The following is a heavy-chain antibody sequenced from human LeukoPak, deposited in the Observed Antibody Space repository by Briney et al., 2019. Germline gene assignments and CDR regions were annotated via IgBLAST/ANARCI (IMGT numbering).Heavy chain of an antibody. Sequence: GGSLRLSCAASGFTFSGSAMHWVRQASGKGLEWVGRIRSKANSYATAYAASVKGRFTISRDDSKNTAYLQMNSLETEDTAVYFCARGYYDSSAYYDYWGQGTLVTVSS. J-gene: IGHJ4*02. CDR2: IRSKANSYAT. V-gene: IGHV3-73*01. D-gene: IGHD3-22*01. CDR1: GFTFSGSA. CDR3: ARGYYDSSAYYDY.